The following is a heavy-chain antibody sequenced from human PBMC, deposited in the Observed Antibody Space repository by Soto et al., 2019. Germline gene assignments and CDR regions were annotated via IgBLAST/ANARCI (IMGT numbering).Heavy chain of an antibody. CDR3: ATWRHYRGSYCFHY. J-gene: IGHJ4*02. CDR2: IVPMYDSV. V-gene: IGHV1-69*06. D-gene: IGHD3-10*01. CDR1: GGTLNTYT. Sequence: SVKVSCKASGGTLNTYTINWVRQAPGRRLEWVGQIVPMYDSVHYAENFQGRVTITADKSTKTSYMELTSLRSEDTSLYSCATWRHYRGSYCFHYWGQGTLVTVSS.